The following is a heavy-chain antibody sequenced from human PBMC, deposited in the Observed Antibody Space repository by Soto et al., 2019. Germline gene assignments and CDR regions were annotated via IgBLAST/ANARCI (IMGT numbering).Heavy chain of an antibody. D-gene: IGHD5-18*01. CDR3: SRRYGYSFDY. CDR2: INYGGIS. J-gene: IGHJ4*02. Sequence: SETLSLTCTVSGDSISDSNYYWGWIRQPSGKGLEWIANINYGGISYYNPSLRSRVAISVDTSKNQLSLKLSSVTAADTAVYYCSRRYGYSFDYWGQGTLVTVSS. V-gene: IGHV4-39*01. CDR1: GDSISDSNYY.